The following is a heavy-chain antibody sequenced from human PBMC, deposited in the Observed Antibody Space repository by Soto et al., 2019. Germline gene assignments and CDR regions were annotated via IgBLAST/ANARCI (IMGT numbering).Heavy chain of an antibody. CDR2: INHSGST. V-gene: IGHV4-34*01. Sequence: PSETLSLTCAVYGGSFSGYYWSWIRQHPGKGLEWIGEINHSGSTNYNPSLKSRVTISVDTSKNQFSLKLSSVTAADTAVYYCARGTTVTTTFDYWGQGALVTVSS. D-gene: IGHD4-17*01. J-gene: IGHJ4*02. CDR1: GGSFSGYY. CDR3: ARGTTVTTTFDY.